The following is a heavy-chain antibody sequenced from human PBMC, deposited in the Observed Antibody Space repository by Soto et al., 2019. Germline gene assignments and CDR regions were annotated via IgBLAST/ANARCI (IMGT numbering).Heavy chain of an antibody. J-gene: IGHJ6*03. CDR1: GGSISSYY. Sequence: SETLSLTCTVSGGSISSYYWSWIRQPPGKGLEWIGYIYYSGSTNYNPSLKSRVTISVDTSKNQFSLKLSSVTAADTAVYYCARVGSTTGTTYYYYYMDVWGKGTTVTV. D-gene: IGHD1-1*01. CDR3: ARVGSTTGTTYYYYYMDV. CDR2: IYYSGST. V-gene: IGHV4-59*08.